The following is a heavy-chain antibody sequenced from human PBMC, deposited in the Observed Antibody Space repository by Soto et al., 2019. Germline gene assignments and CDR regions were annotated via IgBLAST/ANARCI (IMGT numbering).Heavy chain of an antibody. Sequence: EVQLVESGGGLVQPGGSLRLSCAASGLTVSNNYMSWVRQAPGKGLEWVSVIYSGGNTYYADSVKGRFTSSRDSSKNTRYLQMNSLRAEDTAVYYCTRIYQWGQGTLVTVSS. J-gene: IGHJ1*01. V-gene: IGHV3-66*01. CDR3: TRIYQ. CDR2: IYSGGNT. CDR1: GLTVSNNY. D-gene: IGHD2-2*01.